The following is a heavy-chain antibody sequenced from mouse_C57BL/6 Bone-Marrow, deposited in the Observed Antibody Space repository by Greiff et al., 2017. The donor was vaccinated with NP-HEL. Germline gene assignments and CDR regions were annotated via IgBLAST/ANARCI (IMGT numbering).Heavy chain of an antibody. Sequence: VQLQQPGADLVKPGASVKLSCKASGYTFTSYWMHWVKQRPGRGLEWIGRIDPNSGGTKFNEKFKTKATLTVDKPSSTAYMQLSSLTSEDSAVYYCARDYDGSRGWYFDFWGTGTTVTVSS. V-gene: IGHV1-72*01. CDR3: ARDYDGSRGWYFDF. J-gene: IGHJ1*03. CDR1: GYTFTSYW. CDR2: IDPNSGGT. D-gene: IGHD1-1*01.